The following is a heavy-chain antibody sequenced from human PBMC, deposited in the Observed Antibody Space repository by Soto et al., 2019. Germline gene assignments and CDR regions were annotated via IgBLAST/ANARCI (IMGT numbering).Heavy chain of an antibody. CDR3: TREEVTPRDAAFDI. CDR2: IRSKANSYAT. V-gene: IGHV3-73*01. CDR1: GFTFSGSA. D-gene: IGHD2-21*02. Sequence: EVQLVESGGGLVQPGGSLKLSCAASGFTFSGSAMHWVRQASGKGLEWVGRIRSKANSYATAYAASVKGRFTISRDDSQTTAYLQMNSLKTEDTAVYYCTREEVTPRDAAFDIWGQGTMVTVSS. J-gene: IGHJ3*02.